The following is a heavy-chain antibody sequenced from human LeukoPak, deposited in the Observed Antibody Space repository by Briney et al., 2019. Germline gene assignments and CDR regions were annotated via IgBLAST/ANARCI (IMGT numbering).Heavy chain of an antibody. CDR1: GGTFSSYA. CDR3: ARDTYGDFTRFDY. Sequence: ASVKVSCKASGGTFSSYAISWVRQAPGQGLEWMGWISAYNGNTNYAQKLQGRVTMTTDTSTSTAYMELRSLRSDDTAVYYCARDTYGDFTRFDYWGQGTLVTVSS. J-gene: IGHJ4*02. CDR2: ISAYNGNT. D-gene: IGHD4-17*01. V-gene: IGHV1-18*01.